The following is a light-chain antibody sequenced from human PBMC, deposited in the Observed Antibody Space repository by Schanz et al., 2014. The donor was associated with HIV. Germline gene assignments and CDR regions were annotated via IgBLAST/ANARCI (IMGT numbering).Light chain of an antibody. CDR2: DAS. J-gene: IGKJ2*01. CDR3: HQYKTYPYT. Sequence: EIVMTQSPVTLSLSPGERATLSCRASQSVSSYLAWYQQKPGQAPRLLIYDASNRATGIPARFSGSGSGTDFTLTISSLQPEDFATYFCHQYKTYPYTFGQGTKLEIK. V-gene: IGKV3D-15*01. CDR1: QSVSSY.